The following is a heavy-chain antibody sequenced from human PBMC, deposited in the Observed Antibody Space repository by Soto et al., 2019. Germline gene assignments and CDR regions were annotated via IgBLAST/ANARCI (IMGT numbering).Heavy chain of an antibody. CDR3: AKVSDRHYAMDV. CDR2: IAYDGTNK. Sequence: GGSLRLSCAASVFTVNTYGMHWVRQAPGEGLEWVAVIAYDGTNKYYRDSVKGRFTVSRDNSKNTLYLLMNSLRPEDTAVYYCAKVSDRHYAMDVWGQGTTVTVS. CDR1: VFTVNTYG. V-gene: IGHV3-30*18. J-gene: IGHJ6*02.